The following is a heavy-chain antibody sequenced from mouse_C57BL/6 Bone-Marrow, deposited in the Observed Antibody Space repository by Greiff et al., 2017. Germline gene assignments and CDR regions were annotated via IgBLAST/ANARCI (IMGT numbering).Heavy chain of an antibody. Sequence: EVKLVESGGGLVQPKGSLKLSCAASGFSFNTYAMNWVRQAPGKGWEWVARIRSKSNNYATYYADSVKDRFTISRDDSESMLYLQMKNLKTEDTAMYYCVGAWFAYWGQGTLVTVSA. CDR1: GFSFNTYA. J-gene: IGHJ3*01. CDR2: IRSKSNNYAT. CDR3: VGAWFAY. V-gene: IGHV10-1*01.